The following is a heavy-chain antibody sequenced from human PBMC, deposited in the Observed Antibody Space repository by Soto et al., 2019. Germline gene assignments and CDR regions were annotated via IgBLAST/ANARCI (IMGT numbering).Heavy chain of an antibody. J-gene: IGHJ5*02. Sequence: QLQLQESGSGLVKPSQTLSLTCAVSGGSISSGGYSWSWIRQPPGKGLEWIGYIYHSGSTYYNPSPKSRVTLSVNRTKNQFSRKLRSVNAADTAVYYCARVPSPWGQGTLVTVSS. CDR2: IYHSGST. CDR1: GGSISSGGYS. V-gene: IGHV4-30-2*01. CDR3: ARVPSP.